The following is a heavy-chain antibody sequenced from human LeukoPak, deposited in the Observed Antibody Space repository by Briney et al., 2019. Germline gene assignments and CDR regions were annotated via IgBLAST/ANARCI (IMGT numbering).Heavy chain of an antibody. D-gene: IGHD4-17*01. CDR3: ARVDEGYGDYLSFDY. J-gene: IGHJ4*02. V-gene: IGHV4-59*01. CDR1: GGSISSYY. Sequence: SETLSLTCTVSGGSISSYYWSWIRQPPGKGLEWIGYIYYSGISNHNSSLKSRVTISVDTSKNQVSLKLTSVTAADTAVYYCARVDEGYGDYLSFDYWGQGTLVTVSS. CDR2: IYYSGIS.